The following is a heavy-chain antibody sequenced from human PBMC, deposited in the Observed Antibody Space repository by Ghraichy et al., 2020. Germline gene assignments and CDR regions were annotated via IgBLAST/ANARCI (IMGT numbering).Heavy chain of an antibody. CDR3: ARGLAPNKVTMVRGVIGRNWFDP. Sequence: SETLSLTCAVYGGSFSGYYWSWIRQPPGKGLEWIGEINHSGSTNYNPSLKSRVTISVDTSKNQFSLKLSSVTAADTAVYYCARGLAPNKVTMVRGVIGRNWFDPWGQGTLVTVSS. CDR1: GGSFSGYY. V-gene: IGHV4-34*01. CDR2: INHSGST. D-gene: IGHD3-10*01. J-gene: IGHJ5*02.